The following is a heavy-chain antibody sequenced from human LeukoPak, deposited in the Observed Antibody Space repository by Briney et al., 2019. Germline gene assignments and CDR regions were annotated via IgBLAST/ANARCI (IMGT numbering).Heavy chain of an antibody. V-gene: IGHV3-74*01. CDR3: ARDGVSGWYGEDFDY. Sequence: GGSLRLSCAASGFTFSSYWMHWVRQAPGKGLVWVSRINSDGSSTSYADSVKGRFTIPRDNAKNTLYLQMNSLRAEDTAVYYCARDGVSGWYGEDFDYWGQGTLVTVSS. J-gene: IGHJ4*02. CDR1: GFTFSSYW. CDR2: INSDGSST. D-gene: IGHD6-19*01.